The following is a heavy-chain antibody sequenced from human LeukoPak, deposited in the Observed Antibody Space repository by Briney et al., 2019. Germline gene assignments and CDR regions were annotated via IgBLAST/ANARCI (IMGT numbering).Heavy chain of an antibody. D-gene: IGHD4-17*01. J-gene: IGHJ5*02. CDR1: GYTFTSYD. CDR2: MNPNSGNT. Sequence: ASVKVSCKASGYTFTSYDINWVRQATGQGLEWMGWMNPNSGNTGYAQKFQGRVTITRNTTISTAYMGLSSLRSEDTAVYYCARGDYGDYMFDPWGQGTLVTVSS. V-gene: IGHV1-8*03. CDR3: ARGDYGDYMFDP.